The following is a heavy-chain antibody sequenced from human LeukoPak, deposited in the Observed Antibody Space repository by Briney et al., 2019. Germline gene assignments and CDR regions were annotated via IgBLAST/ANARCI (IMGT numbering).Heavy chain of an antibody. D-gene: IGHD3-10*01. CDR2: INHSGST. V-gene: IGHV4-34*01. J-gene: IGHJ4*02. CDR3: ARGRGLRYYGSGSYYPLYFDY. CDR1: GGSFSGYY. Sequence: SETLSLTCAVYGGSFSGYYWSWIRQPPGKGLEWIGEINHSGSTNYNPSLKSRVTISVDTSKNQFSLKLSSVTAADTAVYYCARGRGLRYYGSGSYYPLYFDYWGQGTLVTVSS.